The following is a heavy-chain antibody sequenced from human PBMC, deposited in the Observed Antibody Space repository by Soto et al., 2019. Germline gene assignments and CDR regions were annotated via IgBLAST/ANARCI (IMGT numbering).Heavy chain of an antibody. CDR3: AARPGIAVAGDFDY. J-gene: IGHJ4*02. Sequence: GESLKISCAASGFTFSSYAMSWVRQAPGKGLEWVSAISGSGGSTYYADSVKGRFTISRDNSKNTLYLQMNSLRAEDTAVYYCAARPGIAVAGDFDYWGQGTLVTVSS. CDR1: GFTFSSYA. CDR2: ISGSGGST. V-gene: IGHV3-23*01. D-gene: IGHD6-19*01.